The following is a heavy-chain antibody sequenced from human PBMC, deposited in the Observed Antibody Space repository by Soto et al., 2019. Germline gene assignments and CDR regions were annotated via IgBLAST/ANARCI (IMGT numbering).Heavy chain of an antibody. J-gene: IGHJ4*02. CDR1: GGSISGSTCY. CDR2: ISYSGNT. D-gene: IGHD2-2*01. CDR3: TGRKREGDCSSNSCYRTY. V-gene: IGHV4-39*01. Sequence: QSQLQESGPGLVKPSETLSLTCTVSGGSISGSTCYWGWIRQPPGKGLEWIASISYSGNTFYNPSARGRVTKSVDRPNNQLALKKASVNDADTAVDYCTGRKREGDCSSNSCYRTYWGQGTLVTVSS.